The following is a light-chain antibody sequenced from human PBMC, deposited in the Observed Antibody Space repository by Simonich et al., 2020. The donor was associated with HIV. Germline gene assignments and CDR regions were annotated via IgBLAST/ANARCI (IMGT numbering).Light chain of an antibody. J-gene: IGLJ2*01. Sequence: QTVVTQEPSFSVSPGGTVTLTCGLSSGSVSTSYYPSWYQQTPGQAPRTLIYSTNTRSSGVPDRFSGSILGSKAALTITGAQADDESDYYCVLYMSSGTVIFGGGTKLTVL. V-gene: IGLV8-61*01. CDR2: STN. CDR3: VLYMSSGTVI. CDR1: SGSVSTSYY.